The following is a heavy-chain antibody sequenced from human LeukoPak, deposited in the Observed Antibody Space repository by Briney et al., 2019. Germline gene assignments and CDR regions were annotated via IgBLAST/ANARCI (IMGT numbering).Heavy chain of an antibody. Sequence: ASVKVSCKVSGYTLTELSMHWVRQAPGQGLEWMGIINPSGGSTSYTQKFQGRVTMTRDTSTSTVYMELSSLRSEDTAVYYCARGYSNPPVEFDYWGQGTLVTVSS. CDR2: INPSGGST. V-gene: IGHV1-46*01. D-gene: IGHD4-11*01. CDR3: ARGYSNPPVEFDY. J-gene: IGHJ4*02. CDR1: GYTLTELS.